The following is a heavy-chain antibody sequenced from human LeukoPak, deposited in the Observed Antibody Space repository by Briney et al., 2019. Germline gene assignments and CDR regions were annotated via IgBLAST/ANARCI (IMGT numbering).Heavy chain of an antibody. D-gene: IGHD2-21*01. CDR2: ISDSGNT. V-gene: IGHV3-23*01. CDR1: GFTFSSYW. Sequence: GGSLRLSCAASGFTFSSYWMHWVRHAPGKGLEWVSAISDSGNTYHADSVKGRFTISRDSSKNTLFLQMNRLRPEDAGVYYCAKAPVTTCRGAYCYPFDYWGQGTLVTVSS. J-gene: IGHJ4*02. CDR3: AKAPVTTCRGAYCYPFDY.